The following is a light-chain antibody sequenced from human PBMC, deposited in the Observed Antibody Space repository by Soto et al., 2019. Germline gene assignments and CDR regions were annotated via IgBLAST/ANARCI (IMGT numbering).Light chain of an antibody. Sequence: EIVLTQSPGTLSLSPGERATLSCRASQSVSSSYLAWYQQKPGQAPRLLIYGASSRATATPDRFRGSGSGTDFTLTIKRLEPEDFALYYCQQYSAYPLSFGGGTKVDIK. CDR3: QQYSAYPLS. CDR1: QSVSSSY. V-gene: IGKV3-20*01. J-gene: IGKJ4*01. CDR2: GAS.